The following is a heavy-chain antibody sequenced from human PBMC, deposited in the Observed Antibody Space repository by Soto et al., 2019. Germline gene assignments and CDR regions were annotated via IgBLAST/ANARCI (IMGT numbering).Heavy chain of an antibody. J-gene: IGHJ4*02. CDR2: VYHSGST. Sequence: QVQLQESGPGLVKPSGTLSLTCAVSGGPISSSNWWSWVRQPPGKGLEWIGEVYHSGSTNYNPSLKSRVTISVDQSQNQFSLTLTSVTAADTAVYYCASVVSGSRLDYWGQGTLVTVSS. V-gene: IGHV4-4*02. CDR1: GGPISSSNW. CDR3: ASVVSGSRLDY. D-gene: IGHD3-10*01.